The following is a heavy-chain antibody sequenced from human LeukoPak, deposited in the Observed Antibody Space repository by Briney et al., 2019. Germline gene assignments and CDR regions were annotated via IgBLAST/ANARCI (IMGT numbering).Heavy chain of an antibody. CDR2: IYHSGST. D-gene: IGHD3-22*01. J-gene: IGHJ4*02. Sequence: PSETLSLTCAVSGGSISSGGYSWSWIRQPPGKGLEWIGYIYHSGSTYYNPSLKSRVTISVDRSKNQFSLKLSSVTAADTAVYYCARVGQPAYYDSSGYYENLYYFDYWGQGTLVTVSS. V-gene: IGHV4-30-2*01. CDR3: ARVGQPAYYDSSGYYENLYYFDY. CDR1: GGSISSGGYS.